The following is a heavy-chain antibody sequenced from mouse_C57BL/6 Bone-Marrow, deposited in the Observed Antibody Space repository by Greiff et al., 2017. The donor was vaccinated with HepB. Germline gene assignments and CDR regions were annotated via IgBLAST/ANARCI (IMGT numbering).Heavy chain of an antibody. D-gene: IGHD1-1*01. V-gene: IGHV10-1*01. CDR1: GFSFNTYA. Sequence: EVKLMESGGGLVQPKGSLKLSCAASGFSFNTYAMNWVRQAPGKGLEWVARIRSKSNNYATYYADSVKDRFTISRDDSKSMLYLQMNNLKTEDTAMYYCVRHSTTVDYAMDYWGQGTSVTVSS. CDR3: VRHSTTVDYAMDY. J-gene: IGHJ4*01. CDR2: IRSKSNNYAT.